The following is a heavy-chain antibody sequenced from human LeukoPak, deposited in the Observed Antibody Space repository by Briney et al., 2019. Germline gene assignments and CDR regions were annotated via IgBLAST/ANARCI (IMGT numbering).Heavy chain of an antibody. CDR2: IYSGGTT. V-gene: IGHV3-53*01. J-gene: IGHJ2*01. D-gene: IGHD6-19*01. Sequence: GGSLRLSCAASGFTVGSNYMSWVRQAPGKGLEWVSVIYSGGTTYYADSVKGRFTISRDNSKNTLYLQMNSLRAEDTAVYYCARDWIVVAGTSLWGRGTLVTVSS. CDR3: ARDWIVVAGTSL. CDR1: GFTVGSNY.